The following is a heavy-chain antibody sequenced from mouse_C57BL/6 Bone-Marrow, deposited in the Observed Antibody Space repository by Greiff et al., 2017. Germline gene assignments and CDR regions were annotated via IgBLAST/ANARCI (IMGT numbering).Heavy chain of an antibody. CDR1: GFNIKDYY. CDR3: AFDGYPFAF. J-gene: IGHJ3*01. D-gene: IGHD2-3*01. Sequence: VQLQQSGAELVKPGASVKLSCTASGFNIKDYYMHWVKQRTEQGLEWIGRIDPEDGETKYAPIFQGKATITADTSSNTAYLQLSSLTSEDTAVYYCAFDGYPFAFWGQGTLVTVSA. V-gene: IGHV14-2*01. CDR2: IDPEDGET.